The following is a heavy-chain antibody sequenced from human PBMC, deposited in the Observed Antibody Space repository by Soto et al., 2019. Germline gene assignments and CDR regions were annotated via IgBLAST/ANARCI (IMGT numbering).Heavy chain of an antibody. J-gene: IGHJ6*02. V-gene: IGHV4-39*01. D-gene: IGHD3-10*01. CDR3: ARNPLVRGVLAFFDV. CDR2: IYYTGNT. CDR1: GGSIYSSTTYY. Sequence: QLQLQESGPGLVKPSETLSLTCTLSGGSIYSSTTYYWAWIRQPPGKGLEWVGNIYYTGNTYYNPSLTGRVTIXXDXSXXQFSLKLSSVTAADTAVYYCARNPLVRGVLAFFDVWGQGTTVTVSS.